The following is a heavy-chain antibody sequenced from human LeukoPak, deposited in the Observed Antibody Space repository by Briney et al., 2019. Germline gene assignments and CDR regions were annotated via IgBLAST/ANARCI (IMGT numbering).Heavy chain of an antibody. V-gene: IGHV1-69*05. D-gene: IGHD3-22*01. CDR2: IIPICGTA. CDR1: GGTFSSYA. CDR3: ATRSSQYYDSSGYSDY. J-gene: IGHJ4*02. Sequence: ASVKVSCKASGGTFSSYAISWVRQAPGQGLAWMGGIIPICGTANYAQKFQGRVTITTDESTSTAYMELSSLRSEDTAVYYCATRSSQYYDSSGYSDYWGQGTLVTAS.